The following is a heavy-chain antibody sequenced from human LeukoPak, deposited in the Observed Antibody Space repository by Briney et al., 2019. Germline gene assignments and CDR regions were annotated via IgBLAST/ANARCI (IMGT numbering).Heavy chain of an antibody. CDR2: IYPGDSDT. V-gene: IGHV5-51*01. CDR3: ARTISSWEDFDD. Sequence: GESLKISCLGSGYSFPNYWIAWVRQMPGKGLEWMGIIYPGDSDTRYSPSFQGQVTISADKSISAAYLQWSSLKASDTAVYYCARTISSWEDFDDWGQGTLVTVSS. CDR1: GYSFPNYW. D-gene: IGHD6-13*01. J-gene: IGHJ4*02.